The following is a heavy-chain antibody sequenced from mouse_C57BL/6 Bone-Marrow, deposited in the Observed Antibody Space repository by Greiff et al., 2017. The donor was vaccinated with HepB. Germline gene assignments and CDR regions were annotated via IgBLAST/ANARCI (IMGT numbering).Heavy chain of an antibody. D-gene: IGHD2-1*01. CDR2: IYPRSGNT. J-gene: IGHJ3*01. CDR1: GYTFTSYG. Sequence: QVQLQQSGAELARPGASVKLSCKASGYTFTSYGISWVKQRTGQGLEWIGEIYPRSGNTYYNEKFKGKATLTADKSSSTAYMELCSLTSEDSAVYFCAREGIYYGNYGAWFAYWGQGTLVTVSA. V-gene: IGHV1-81*01. CDR3: AREGIYYGNYGAWFAY.